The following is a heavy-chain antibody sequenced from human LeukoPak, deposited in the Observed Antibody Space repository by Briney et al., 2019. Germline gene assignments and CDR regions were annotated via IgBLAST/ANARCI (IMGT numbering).Heavy chain of an antibody. Sequence: SETLSLTCSVSGDSMEIDYWNWIRQPAEKGLEWVGRIYNRGSTNYSPSLKSRVTMSIDTSKSQFSLQLTSVTVADTAVYYCAKNRVAAAGTMFATWGPGILVTVSS. CDR3: AKNRVAAAGTMFAT. J-gene: IGHJ5*02. V-gene: IGHV4-4*07. CDR2: IYNRGST. CDR1: GDSMEIDY. D-gene: IGHD6-13*01.